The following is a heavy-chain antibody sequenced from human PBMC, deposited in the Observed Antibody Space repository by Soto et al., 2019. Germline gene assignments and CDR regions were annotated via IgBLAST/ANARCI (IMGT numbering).Heavy chain of an antibody. V-gene: IGHV1-18*01. J-gene: IGHJ4*02. CDR3: ARDRRGDSSGYYLY. CDR2: ITAYNGNT. CDR1: GYTFTNYG. D-gene: IGHD3-22*01. Sequence: QVQLVQSEVEVKKPGASVKVSCKASGYTFTNYGISCVRQAPGQGLEWMGWITAYNGNTDYAQRLQGRVTMTTDTSTSTAYMELRSLGFDDTAVYYCARDRRGDSSGYYLYWGQGTLVTVSS.